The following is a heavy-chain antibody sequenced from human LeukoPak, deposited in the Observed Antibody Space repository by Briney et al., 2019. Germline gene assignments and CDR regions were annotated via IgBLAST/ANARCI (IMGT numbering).Heavy chain of an antibody. D-gene: IGHD6-13*01. CDR3: ARGYWSEYSSSWWFDP. J-gene: IGHJ5*02. Sequence: PSETLSLTCSVSGDSISSRDYYWGWIRQPPGKGLEWIGSIYYSGSTYYNPSLKSRVTISVDTSKNQFSLKLSSVTAADTAVYYCARGYWSEYSSSWWFDPWGQGTLVTVSS. CDR1: GDSISSRDYY. V-gene: IGHV4-39*07. CDR2: IYYSGST.